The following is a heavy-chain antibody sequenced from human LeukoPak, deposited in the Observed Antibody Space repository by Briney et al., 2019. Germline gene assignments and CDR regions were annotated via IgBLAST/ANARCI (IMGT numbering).Heavy chain of an antibody. CDR3: ARDTSGYTFDD. CDR2: ISNDGRNK. J-gene: IGHJ4*02. V-gene: IGHV3-30*04. D-gene: IGHD5-18*01. CDR1: GFTFSTYA. Sequence: PGGSLRLSCAASGFTFSTYAMHWVRQAPGKGLEWVAVISNDGRNKIYADSVKGRFTISRDNSKNTLFLQMNSLRAEDTAVYYCARDTSGYTFDDWGQGTLVTVSS.